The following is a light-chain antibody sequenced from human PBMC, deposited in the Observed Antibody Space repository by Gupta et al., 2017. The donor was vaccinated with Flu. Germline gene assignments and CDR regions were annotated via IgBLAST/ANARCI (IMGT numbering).Light chain of an antibody. CDR1: KLGDKY. CDR3: QAWDSSLVV. V-gene: IGLV3-1*01. J-gene: IGLJ2*01. CDR2: QDS. Sequence: SPGQTASITCSGDKLGDKYACWYQQKPGQSPVLVIYQDSKRPSGIPERFSGSNSGNTATLTISGTQAMDEADYYCQAWDSSLVVFGGGTKLTVL.